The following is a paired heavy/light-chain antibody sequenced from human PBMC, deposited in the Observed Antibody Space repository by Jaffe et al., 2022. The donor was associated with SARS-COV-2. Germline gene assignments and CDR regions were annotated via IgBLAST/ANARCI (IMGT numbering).Light chain of an antibody. CDR2: EAS. CDR1: QSVETW. V-gene: IGKV1-5*01. J-gene: IGKJ5*01. Sequence: DIQLTQFPSTLSASVGDRVTITCRASQSVETWLAWYQQKPGKAPKYLIYEASTLESGVPSRFSGSGSGTEFTLTIYSLQPDDFATYYCQQYNSYPLTFGQGTRLDIK. CDR3: QQYNSYPLT.
Heavy chain of an antibody. CDR1: GFNFPDYA. J-gene: IGHJ4*02. CDR3: AKAPGYGDVCDF. V-gene: IGHV3-43*02. Sequence: EVQLVESGGGVVSPGGSLRLSCAASGFNFPDYAMHWVRQVPGKGLEWISLISGDGRTKYYADSVQGRFTISRDNSAHSLYLQMNGLRPDDSALYYCAKAPGYGDVCDFWGQGTLLTVSS. CDR2: ISGDGRTK. D-gene: IGHD3-16*01.